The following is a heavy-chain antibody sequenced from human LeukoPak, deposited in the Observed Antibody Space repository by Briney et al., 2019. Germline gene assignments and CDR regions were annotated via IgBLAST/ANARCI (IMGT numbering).Heavy chain of an antibody. CDR1: GYTFTSHY. J-gene: IGHJ4*02. Sequence: ASVKVSCKASGYTFTSHYMHWVRQAPGQGLEWMGRINPSGGSTTYAQRFQGRVTMTRDTSTSTVYMGLSSLRSEDTTVYFCARDSYYDSSGSVDYWGQGTLVTVSS. CDR3: ARDSYYDSSGSVDY. D-gene: IGHD3-22*01. V-gene: IGHV1-46*01. CDR2: INPSGGST.